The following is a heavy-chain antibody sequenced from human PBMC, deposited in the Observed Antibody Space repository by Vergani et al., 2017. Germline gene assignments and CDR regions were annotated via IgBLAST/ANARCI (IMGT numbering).Heavy chain of an antibody. Sequence: EVQLVESGGGLVQPGGSLRLSCAASGFTFSSYSMNWVRQAPGKGLEWVSYISSSSSTIYYADSVKGRFTISRDNAKNSLYLEMSSLRVEDTAVYYCTSRDNNRWNWGQGTLVTVSS. D-gene: IGHD2/OR15-2a*01. V-gene: IGHV3-48*01. CDR2: ISSSSSTI. CDR3: TSRDNNRWN. J-gene: IGHJ4*02. CDR1: GFTFSSYS.